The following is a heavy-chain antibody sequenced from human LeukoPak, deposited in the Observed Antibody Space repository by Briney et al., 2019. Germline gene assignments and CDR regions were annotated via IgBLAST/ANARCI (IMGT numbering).Heavy chain of an antibody. Sequence: XTCTVSGGSISSGSYYWRWIRQPAGKGLEWIGRIYTSGSTNYNPSLKSRVTISVDTSKNQFSLKLSSVTAADTAVYYCAREAVANDAFDIWGQGTMVTVSS. J-gene: IGHJ3*02. V-gene: IGHV4-61*02. CDR1: GGSISSGSYY. D-gene: IGHD5-12*01. CDR2: IYTSGST. CDR3: AREAVANDAFDI.